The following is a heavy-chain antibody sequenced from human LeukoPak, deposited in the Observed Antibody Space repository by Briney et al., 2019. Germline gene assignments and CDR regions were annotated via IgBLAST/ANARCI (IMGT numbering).Heavy chain of an antibody. CDR3: VRDPSYGSSWYYYMDV. V-gene: IGHV3-48*04. J-gene: IGHJ6*03. CDR1: EFTFVRCA. CDR2: ISSSSFKI. Sequence: GGSLRLSCAASEFTFVRCAMNWVRQAPGQGLEWVSYISSSSFKIGYADSVKGRFTISRDNSKNSLYLQMDSLGVEDTAVYYCVRDPSYGSSWYYYMDVWGKGTTVTVSS. D-gene: IGHD6-13*01.